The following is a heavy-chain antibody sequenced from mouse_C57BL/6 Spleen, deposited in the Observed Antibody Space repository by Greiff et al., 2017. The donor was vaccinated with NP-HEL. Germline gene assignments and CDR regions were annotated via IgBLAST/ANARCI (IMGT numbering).Heavy chain of an antibody. J-gene: IGHJ4*01. Sequence: EVQLVESGGGLVKPGGSLKLSCAASGFTFSDYGMHWVRQAPEKGLEWVAYISSGSSTIYYADTVKGRFTISRDNAKNTLCLQMTSLRSEDTAMYYCARNGYYGGVDYWGQGTSVTVSS. V-gene: IGHV5-17*01. CDR1: GFTFSDYG. CDR3: ARNGYYGGVDY. CDR2: ISSGSSTI. D-gene: IGHD2-3*01.